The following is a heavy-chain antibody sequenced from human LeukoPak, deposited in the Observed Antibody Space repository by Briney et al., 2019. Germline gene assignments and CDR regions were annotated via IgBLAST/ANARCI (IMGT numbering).Heavy chain of an antibody. CDR1: GFTFSSYS. Sequence: GGSLRLSCAASGFTFSSYSMNWVRQAPGKGLEWVSSITRSNYIYYADSVKGRFTISRNNAKNTLYLQMNSLRAEDTAVYYCARDPRDQLLFTPYYYYMDVWGEGTTVTISS. V-gene: IGHV3-21*01. J-gene: IGHJ6*03. CDR2: ITRSNYI. CDR3: ARDPRDQLLFTPYYYYMDV. D-gene: IGHD2-2*01.